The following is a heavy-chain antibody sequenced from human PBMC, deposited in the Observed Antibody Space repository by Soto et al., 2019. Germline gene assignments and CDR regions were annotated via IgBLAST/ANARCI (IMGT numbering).Heavy chain of an antibody. CDR2: IHSGGDT. V-gene: IGHV3-66*01. J-gene: IGHJ6*02. CDR1: GFAVSSNY. D-gene: IGHD1-7*01. Sequence: EVQLVESGGDLVQPGGSLRLSCAASGFAVSSNYMTWVRQAPGKGLEWVSVIHSGGDTHYADSVRGRFTISRDNSKNTLYLQMNSLRAEDTAVYYCARSTTGTTYGGMDVWCQGTTVTVSS. CDR3: ARSTTGTTYGGMDV.